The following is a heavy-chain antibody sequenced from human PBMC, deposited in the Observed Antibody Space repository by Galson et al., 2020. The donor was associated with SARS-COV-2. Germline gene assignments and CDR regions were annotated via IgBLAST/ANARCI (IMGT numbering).Heavy chain of an antibody. CDR1: GFTFSDYY. V-gene: IGHV3-11*01. CDR2: ISSSGSTI. Sequence: GGSLRLSCAASGFTFSDYYMSWIRQAPGKGLEWVPYISSSGSTIYYEDSVKGRFTISRDNAKNSLYLQMNSLRAEDTAVYYCARDQPGIAAAASYYYGMDVWGQGTTVTVSS. D-gene: IGHD6-13*01. CDR3: ARDQPGIAAAASYYYGMDV. J-gene: IGHJ6*02.